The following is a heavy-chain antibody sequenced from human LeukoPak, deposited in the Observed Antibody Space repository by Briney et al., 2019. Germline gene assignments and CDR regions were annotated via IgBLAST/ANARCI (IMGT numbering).Heavy chain of an antibody. D-gene: IGHD6-19*01. CDR3: ARDGAVAGTDYYYYGMDV. J-gene: IGHJ6*02. V-gene: IGHV1-18*01. CDR1: GYTFTSYG. CDR2: INAYNGNT. Sequence: ASVKVSCKASGYTFTSYGISWVRQAPGQGLEWMGWINAYNGNTNYAQKLQGRVTMTTDTSTSTAYTELRSLRSDDTAVYYCARDGAVAGTDYYYYGMDVWGQGTTVTVSS.